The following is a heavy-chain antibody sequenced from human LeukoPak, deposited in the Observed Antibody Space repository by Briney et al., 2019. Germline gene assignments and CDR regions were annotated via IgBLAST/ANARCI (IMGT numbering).Heavy chain of an antibody. CDR1: GFTFSSYT. V-gene: IGHV3-21*01. Sequence: GGSLRLSCAASGFTFSSYTMNWVRQAPGKGLEWVSSITSSSRYIYYADSVKGRFTISRDNAKNSLYLQMNSLRAEDTAVYYCAELGITMIGGVWGKGTTVTISS. CDR2: ITSSSRYI. D-gene: IGHD3-10*02. J-gene: IGHJ6*04. CDR3: AELGITMIGGV.